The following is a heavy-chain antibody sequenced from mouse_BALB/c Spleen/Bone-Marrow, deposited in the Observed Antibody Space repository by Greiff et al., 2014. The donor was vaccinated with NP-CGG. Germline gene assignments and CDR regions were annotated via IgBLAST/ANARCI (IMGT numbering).Heavy chain of an antibody. V-gene: IGHV1S45*01. CDR3: ARPGSSYVRFAY. J-gene: IGHJ3*01. CDR2: INPYNDYN. CDR1: GYTFTDYH. D-gene: IGHD1-1*01. Sequence: EVQLQQSGAELVRPGASVKISCKAFGYTFTDYHINWVKQRPGQGLDWIGYINPYNDYNNYNQKFKGKATLIVDKSSSTAYMELSSLTSEDSAVFYCARPGSSYVRFAYWGQGTLVTVSA.